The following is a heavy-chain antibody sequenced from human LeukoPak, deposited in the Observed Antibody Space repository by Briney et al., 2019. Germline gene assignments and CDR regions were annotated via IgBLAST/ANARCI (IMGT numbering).Heavy chain of an antibody. CDR3: ARQYYDSGGSPFDY. D-gene: IGHD3-22*01. CDR2: INQDGSER. V-gene: IGHV3-7*05. CDR1: RFAFSSYC. J-gene: IGHJ4*02. Sequence: GGSLRLSCAASRFAFSSYCMSWVRQAPGKGLEGVANINQDGSERNYVDSVKGRFIISGDNAKNSVFLQMNSLRVEDTAIYYCARQYYDSGGSPFDYWGQGTLVTVSS.